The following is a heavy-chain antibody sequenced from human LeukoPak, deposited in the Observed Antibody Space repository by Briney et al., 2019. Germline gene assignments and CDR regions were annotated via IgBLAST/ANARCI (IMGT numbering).Heavy chain of an antibody. CDR3: ARNSYYDNSGEGAFDI. J-gene: IGHJ3*02. CDR2: SYYSGST. V-gene: IGHV4-30-4*08. Sequence: PSQTLSLTCTVSGGSISSGDYSWSWIRQPPGKGLEWIGYSYYSGSTYYNPSLKSRVTISLDTSKNQFSLNLNSVTAADTAVYYCARNSYYDNSGEGAFDIWGQGTMVTVSS. D-gene: IGHD3-22*01. CDR1: GGSISSGDYS.